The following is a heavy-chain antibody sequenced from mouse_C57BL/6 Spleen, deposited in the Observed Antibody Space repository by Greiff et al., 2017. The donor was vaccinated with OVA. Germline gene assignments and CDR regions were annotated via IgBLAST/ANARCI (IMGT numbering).Heavy chain of an antibody. CDR2: IDPSDSYT. D-gene: IGHD2-5*01. CDR3: ARQSLYYSMPLYAMDY. J-gene: IGHJ4*01. V-gene: IGHV1-69*01. CDR1: GYTFTSYW. Sequence: QVQLQQSGAELVMPGASVKLSCKASGYTFTSYWMHWVKQRPGQGLEWIGEIDPSDSYTNYNQKFKGKSTLTVDKSSSTAYMQLSSLTSEDSAVYYCARQSLYYSMPLYAMDYWGQGTSVTVSS.